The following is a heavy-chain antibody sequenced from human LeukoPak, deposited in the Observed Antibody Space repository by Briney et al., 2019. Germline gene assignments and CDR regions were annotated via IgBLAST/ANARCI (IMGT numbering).Heavy chain of an antibody. CDR1: GYTFSSYA. CDR2: IIPIFGTA. CDR3: ARGSSVAGYDFWSGYDWFDP. V-gene: IGHV1-69*13. J-gene: IGHJ5*02. Sequence: VKVSCKASGYTFSSYAISWVRQAPGQGLEWMGGIIPIFGTANYAQKFQGRVTITADESTSTAYMELSSLRSEDTAVYYCARGSSVAGYDFWSGYDWFDPWGQGTLVTVSS. D-gene: IGHD3-3*01.